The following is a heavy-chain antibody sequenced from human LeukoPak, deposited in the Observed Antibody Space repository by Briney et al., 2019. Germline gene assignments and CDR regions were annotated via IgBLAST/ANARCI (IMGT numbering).Heavy chain of an antibody. J-gene: IGHJ4*02. V-gene: IGHV1-3*01. CDR2: INAGHSST. CDR3: ARGGDYGTQDY. CDR1: GYTFTGYY. D-gene: IGHD4-17*01. Sequence: GASVKVSCKASGYTFTGYYMHWVRQAPGQGLEWMGWINAGHSSTKYSQKFQDRVTIIKDTSATTAFMELNSLVPGDTAMYYCARGGDYGTQDYWGQGTLVTVSS.